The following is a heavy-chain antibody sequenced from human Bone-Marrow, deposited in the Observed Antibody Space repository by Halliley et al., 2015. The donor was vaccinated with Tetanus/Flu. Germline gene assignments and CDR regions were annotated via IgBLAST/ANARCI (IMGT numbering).Heavy chain of an antibody. V-gene: IGHV4-59*09. CDR2: IYYSGYT. CDR3: ARGGNISGYYYNFDY. Sequence: IGFIYYSGYTKYTPSLESRLTISVNTSDNQFSLKLSSVTAADTAVYYCARGGNISGYYYNFDYWGQGTLVTVSS. D-gene: IGHD6-19*01. J-gene: IGHJ4*02.